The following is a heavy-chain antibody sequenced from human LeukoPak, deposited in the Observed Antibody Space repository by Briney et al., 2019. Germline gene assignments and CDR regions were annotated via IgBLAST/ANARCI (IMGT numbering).Heavy chain of an antibody. CDR2: ICYSGST. Sequence: SETLSLTCTVSGGSISTYCWDWFRQPLGKGLEWIGHICYSGSTNYNPSLKSRVTISVDTSKNQFSLKLSSVTAADTAVYYCARGPTVTTDYWGQGTLVTVSS. CDR3: ARGPTVTTDY. CDR1: GGSISTYC. D-gene: IGHD4-17*01. J-gene: IGHJ4*02. V-gene: IGHV4-59*01.